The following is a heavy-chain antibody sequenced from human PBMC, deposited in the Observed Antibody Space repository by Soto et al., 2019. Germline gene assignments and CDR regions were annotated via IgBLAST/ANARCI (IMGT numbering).Heavy chain of an antibody. CDR1: GFTFRTYG. CDR2: VTHDGSKT. D-gene: IGHD1-26*01. CDR3: AKVGDVYNSFFDY. V-gene: IGHV3-30*18. Sequence: GGSLRLSCAASGFTFRTYGMHWVRQAPGKGLEWVAAVTHDGSKTYYGDSVKGRFTISRDNSRNTLFLQMNSLRIEDTAVYYCAKVGDVYNSFFDYWGQGTLVTVSS. J-gene: IGHJ4*02.